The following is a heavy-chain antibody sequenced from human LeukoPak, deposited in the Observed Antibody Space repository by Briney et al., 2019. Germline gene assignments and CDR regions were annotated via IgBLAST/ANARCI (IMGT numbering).Heavy chain of an antibody. CDR1: GFTFSSYS. CDR3: AREGDYVRGSYRYAYYFDY. V-gene: IGHV3-48*02. Sequence: GGSLRLSCAASGFTFSSYSMNWVRQAPGKGLEWVSHISHSSSTIYYADSVQGRFTISRDNAKNSLYLQMNSLRDEDTAVYYCAREGDYVRGSYRYAYYFDYWGQGTLVTVSS. CDR2: ISHSSSTI. D-gene: IGHD3-16*02. J-gene: IGHJ4*02.